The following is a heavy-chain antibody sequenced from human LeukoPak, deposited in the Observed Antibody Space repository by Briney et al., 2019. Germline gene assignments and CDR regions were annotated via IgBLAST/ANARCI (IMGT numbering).Heavy chain of an antibody. CDR1: GFTFSDYR. D-gene: IGHD6-6*01. Sequence: GESLRLSCAVSGFTFSDYRMNWVRQAPGKGLEWVSSISGTSTNIYYADSVKGRFTISRDNAKNSVYLQMNSLRAEDTAVYYCARDDPSMIAALHYWGQGTPVTVSS. V-gene: IGHV3-21*01. CDR3: ARDDPSMIAALHY. J-gene: IGHJ4*02. CDR2: ISGTSTNI.